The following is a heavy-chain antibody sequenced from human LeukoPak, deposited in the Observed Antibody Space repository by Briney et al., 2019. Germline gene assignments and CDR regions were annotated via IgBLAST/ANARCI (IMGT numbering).Heavy chain of an antibody. J-gene: IGHJ6*02. CDR3: ARDIRNYDILTDLGWYYYYGMDV. V-gene: IGHV3-48*01. D-gene: IGHD3-9*01. CDR1: GFTFSDHA. Sequence: RAGGSLRLSCAASGFTFSDHAMNWVRQAPGKGLEWVSCISSSSSTIYYADSVKGRFTISRDNAKNSLYLQMNSLRAEDTAVYYCARDIRNYDILTDLGWYYYYGMDVWGQGTTVTVSS. CDR2: ISSSSSTI.